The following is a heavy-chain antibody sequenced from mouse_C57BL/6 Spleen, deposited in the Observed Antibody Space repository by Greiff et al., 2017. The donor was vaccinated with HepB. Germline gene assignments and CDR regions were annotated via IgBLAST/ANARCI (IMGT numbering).Heavy chain of an antibody. Sequence: VQLQQSGAELAKPGASVKLSCKASGYTFTSYWMHWVKQRPGQGLEWIGYINPSSGYTKYNQKFKDKATLTADKSSSTAYMQLSSLTYEDSAVYYCARWVYDDLAWFAYWGQGTLVTVSA. D-gene: IGHD2-10*02. CDR2: INPSSGYT. V-gene: IGHV1-7*01. CDR1: GYTFTSYW. J-gene: IGHJ3*01. CDR3: ARWVYDDLAWFAY.